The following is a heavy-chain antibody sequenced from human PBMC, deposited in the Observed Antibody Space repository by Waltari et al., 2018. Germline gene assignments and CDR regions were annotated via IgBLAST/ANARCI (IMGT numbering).Heavy chain of an antibody. J-gene: IGHJ4*02. V-gene: IGHV1-69*05. CDR3: ASYAAGIAVAGGFDY. D-gene: IGHD6-19*01. Sequence: QVQLVQSGAEVKKPGSSVKVSCKASGGTFSSYAIIWVRQAPGQGLEWMGGIIPIFGTANYAQKFQGRVTITTDESTSTAYMELSSLRSEDTAVYYCASYAAGIAVAGGFDYWGQGTLVTVSS. CDR1: GGTFSSYA. CDR2: IIPIFGTA.